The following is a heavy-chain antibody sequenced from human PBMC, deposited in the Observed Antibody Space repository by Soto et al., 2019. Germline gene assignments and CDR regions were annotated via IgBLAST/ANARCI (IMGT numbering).Heavy chain of an antibody. CDR3: ATSYGSGYRAFDY. J-gene: IGHJ4*02. D-gene: IGHD3-10*01. CDR1: GDTFAFYS. V-gene: IGHV1-69*02. CDR2: INPILSMS. Sequence: QVQLVQSGAEVKRPGSSVKVSCKASGDTFAFYSINWVRQAPGLGLEWMGRINPILSMSNYAQRFQGRVTMTADKSTSTAYMVLNSLRSEDTAMYYCATSYGSGYRAFDYWGQGALGTVS.